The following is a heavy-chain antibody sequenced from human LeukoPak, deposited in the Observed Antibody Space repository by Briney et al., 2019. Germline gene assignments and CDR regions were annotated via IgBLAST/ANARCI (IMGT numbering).Heavy chain of an antibody. Sequence: SVKVSCKASGGTFSSYAISWVRQAPGQGLEWMGGVIPIFGTANYAQKFQGRVTITADKSTSTAYMELSSLRSEDTAVYYCAGYYYDSSGYYYHFDYWGQGTLVTVSS. CDR2: VIPIFGTA. CDR3: AGYYYDSSGYYYHFDY. CDR1: GGTFSSYA. D-gene: IGHD3-22*01. V-gene: IGHV1-69*06. J-gene: IGHJ4*02.